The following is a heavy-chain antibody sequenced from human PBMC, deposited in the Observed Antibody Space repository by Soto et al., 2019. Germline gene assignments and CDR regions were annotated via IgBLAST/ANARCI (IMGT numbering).Heavy chain of an antibody. J-gene: IGHJ4*02. V-gene: IGHV1-3*05. CDR1: GDTFTKYT. D-gene: IGHD3-22*01. Sequence: QVQLVQSGAEERKPGASVRVSCKASGDTFTKYTMHWVRQVPGQRLEWMGWIHAGNGDTEYSQKFQGRVTITRDTXXSXXYMDLSSLGSEDTAVYYCARVNNYYDSSGYYAFHYWGQGTLVTVSS. CDR3: ARVNNYYDSSGYYAFHY. CDR2: IHAGNGDT.